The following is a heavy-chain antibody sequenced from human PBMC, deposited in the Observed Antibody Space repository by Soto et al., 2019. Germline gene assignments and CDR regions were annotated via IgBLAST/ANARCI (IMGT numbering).Heavy chain of an antibody. J-gene: IGHJ4*02. D-gene: IGHD3-22*01. V-gene: IGHV3-23*01. Sequence: SGGALRLCCVASGFTFSDYAINWVRQAPGKGLEWVSSISGGGDRAKYADSVKGRFAMSRDNSKDTAYLEMNSLRVDDTAVYYCAKVLGASGSGFYYGSYDSWGQGTLVTVSS. CDR3: AKVLGASGSGFYYGSYDS. CDR2: ISGGGDRA. CDR1: GFTFSDYA.